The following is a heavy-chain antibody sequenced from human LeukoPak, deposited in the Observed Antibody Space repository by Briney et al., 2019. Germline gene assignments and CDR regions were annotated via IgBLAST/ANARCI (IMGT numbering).Heavy chain of an antibody. CDR2: INPNSGGT. CDR3: ASISMVRGGVTDY. V-gene: IGHV1-2*02. J-gene: IGHJ4*02. CDR1: GYTFTSHY. Sequence: GASVKVSCKASGYTFTSHYMHWVRQAPGQGLEWMGWINPNSGGTNYAQKFQGRVTMTRDTSISTAYMELSRLRSDDTAVYYCASISMVRGGVTDYWGQGTLVTVSS. D-gene: IGHD3-10*01.